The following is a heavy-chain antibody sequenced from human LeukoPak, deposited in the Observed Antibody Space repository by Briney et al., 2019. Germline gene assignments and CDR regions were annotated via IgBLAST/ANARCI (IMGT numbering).Heavy chain of an antibody. J-gene: IGHJ1*01. CDR3: AKPDFPIAAAASYFQQ. V-gene: IGHV4-31*03. CDR2: IYYSGST. Sequence: PSETLSLTCTVSGGSISSGGYYWNWIRQHPGKGLEWIGYIYYSGSTYYNPSLKSRVTMSVDASKNQFSLKLSSVTAADTAVYYCAKPDFPIAAAASYFQQWGQGTLVTVSS. CDR1: GGSISSGGYY. D-gene: IGHD6-13*01.